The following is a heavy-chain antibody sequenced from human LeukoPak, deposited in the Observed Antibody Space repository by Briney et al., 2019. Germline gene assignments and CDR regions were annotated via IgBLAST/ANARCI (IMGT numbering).Heavy chain of an antibody. Sequence: SLKVSSKASGGTFSSYAISWVRQAPGQGLEWMGGITPIFGTANNAQKFQGRVTITADKSTSTAYMELSSLRSEDTAVYYCARDLGVLWFGELVNWGQGTLVTVSS. CDR2: ITPIFGTA. CDR1: GGTFSSYA. CDR3: ARDLGVLWFGELVN. D-gene: IGHD3-10*01. V-gene: IGHV1-69*06. J-gene: IGHJ4*02.